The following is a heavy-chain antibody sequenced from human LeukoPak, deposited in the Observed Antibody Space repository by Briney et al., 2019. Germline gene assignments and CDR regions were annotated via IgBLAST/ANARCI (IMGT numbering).Heavy chain of an antibody. CDR2: INHKSGGT. Sequence: ASVKVSCKASGYSFIDYYIHWVRQAPGQGLEWMGWINHKSGGTNFAQKFQGRVVVTTDTSISTVYMELYSLTSDGTAVYYCARPTRSGGSGYESFDYWGQGTLVSVSS. J-gene: IGHJ4*02. CDR3: ARPTRSGGSGYESFDY. D-gene: IGHD5-18*01. V-gene: IGHV1-2*02. CDR1: GYSFIDYY.